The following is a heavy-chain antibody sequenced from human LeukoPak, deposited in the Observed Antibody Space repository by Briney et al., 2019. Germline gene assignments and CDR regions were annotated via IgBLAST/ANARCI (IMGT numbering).Heavy chain of an antibody. J-gene: IGHJ3*02. CDR1: GIIVSSNF. D-gene: IGHD2-21*02. CDR2: MYRGGST. Sequence: GGSLRLSCAASGIIVSSNFMSWVRQAPGKGLEWVSVMYRGGSTYYADSVKGRLIISRDSSKNTLYLQMNSLRAEDTAMYYCAKSLCGGDCYGPDDVFDIWGQGTMVTVS. V-gene: IGHV3-66*01. CDR3: AKSLCGGDCYGPDDVFDI.